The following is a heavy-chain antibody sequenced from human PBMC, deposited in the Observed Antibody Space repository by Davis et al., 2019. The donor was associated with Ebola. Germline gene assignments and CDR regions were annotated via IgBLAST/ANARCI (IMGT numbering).Heavy chain of an antibody. CDR2: IIPILGIA. D-gene: IGHD2-2*01. CDR1: GGTFSSYA. Sequence: SVKVSCKASGGTFSSYAISWVRQAPGQGLEWMGRIIPILGIANYAQKFQERVTITRDMSTSTAYMELSSLRSEDTAVYYCARVPCSSTSCYGYWFDPWGQGTLVTVSS. J-gene: IGHJ5*02. CDR3: ARVPCSSTSCYGYWFDP. V-gene: IGHV1-69*04.